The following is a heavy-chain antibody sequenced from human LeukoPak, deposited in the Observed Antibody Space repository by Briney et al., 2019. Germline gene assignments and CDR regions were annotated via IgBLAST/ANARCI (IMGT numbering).Heavy chain of an antibody. CDR2: IYYTGST. V-gene: IGHV4-59*01. CDR1: GGSISNYY. D-gene: IGHD6-13*01. Sequence: PSETLSLTCTVSGGSISNYYWNWIRQPPGKGLEWIGYIYYTGSTNYNPSLKSRVTMPVDTSKNQFSLNLRSVTPEDTAVYYCARNLIPEQLVLNFWGQGTLVTVSS. CDR3: ARNLIPEQLVLNF. J-gene: IGHJ4*02.